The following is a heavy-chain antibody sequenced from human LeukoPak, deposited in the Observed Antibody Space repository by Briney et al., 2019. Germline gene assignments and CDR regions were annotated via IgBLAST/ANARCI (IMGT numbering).Heavy chain of an antibody. Sequence: SQTLSLTCTVSGGSISSGAYYWSWIRQHPGKGLEWIGYIYYSGSTYYSPSLKSRVTISVDTSKNQSSLKLSSVTAADTAVYYCARGRVNWFDPWGQGTLVTVSS. D-gene: IGHD3-3*01. CDR1: GGSISSGAYY. J-gene: IGHJ5*02. CDR2: IYYSGST. V-gene: IGHV4-31*03. CDR3: ARGRVNWFDP.